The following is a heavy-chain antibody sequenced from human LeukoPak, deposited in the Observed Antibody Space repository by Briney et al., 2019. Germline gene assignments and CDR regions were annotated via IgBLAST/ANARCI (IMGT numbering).Heavy chain of an antibody. CDR1: GYTFTDYY. CDR2: ISPSSGGT. V-gene: IGHV1-2*02. D-gene: IGHD2-15*01. J-gene: IGHJ4*02. CDR3: ARFLGYCSGGSCYFDY. Sequence: ASVKVSCKASGYTFTDYYLHWVRQAPGQGLEWMGWISPSSGGTKCPQRFQGRVTMTRDTSISTAYMELSSLKSDDTAVYYCARFLGYCSGGSCYFDYWGQGTLVTVSS.